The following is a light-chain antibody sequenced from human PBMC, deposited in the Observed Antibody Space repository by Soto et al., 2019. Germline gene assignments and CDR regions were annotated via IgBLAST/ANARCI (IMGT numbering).Light chain of an antibody. J-gene: IGKJ2*01. V-gene: IGKV3-20*01. CDR1: QRVSSSY. Sequence: IVLTQSPGTLSLSPRARATLSCRASQRVSSSYLAWYQQKPGQAPRLLIYGASSRAPGIPDRFSGSGSGTDFTLTISRLEPEDFAVYFCQRYGSSPPFTFGQGTKVDIK. CDR3: QRYGSSPPFT. CDR2: GAS.